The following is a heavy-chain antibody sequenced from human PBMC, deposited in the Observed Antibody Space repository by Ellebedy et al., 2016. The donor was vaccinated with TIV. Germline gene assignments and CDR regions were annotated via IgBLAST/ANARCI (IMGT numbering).Heavy chain of an antibody. V-gene: IGHV3-48*02. J-gene: IGHJ4*02. CDR3: ARDRGAAADPFFDY. Sequence: GGSLRLXXAASGFTFSSYSMNWVRQAPGKGLEWVSYISSSSSTIYCADSVKGRFTISRDNAKNSLYLQMNSLRDEDTAVYYCARDRGAAADPFFDYWGQGTLVTVSS. CDR1: GFTFSSYS. D-gene: IGHD6-13*01. CDR2: ISSSSSTI.